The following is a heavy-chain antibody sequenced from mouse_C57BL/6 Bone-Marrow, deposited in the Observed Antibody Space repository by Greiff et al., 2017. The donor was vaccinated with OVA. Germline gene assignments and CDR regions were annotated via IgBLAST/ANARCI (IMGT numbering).Heavy chain of an antibody. Sequence: VQLVESGAELARPGASVKLSCKASGYTFTSYGISWVKQRTGQGLEWIGEIYPRSGNTYYNEKFKGKATLTADKSSSTAYMELRSLTSEDSAVYFCARSTMIRRYFDYWGQGTTLTVSS. V-gene: IGHV1-81*01. CDR2: IYPRSGNT. J-gene: IGHJ2*01. CDR3: ARSTMIRRYFDY. CDR1: GYTFTSYG. D-gene: IGHD2-4*01.